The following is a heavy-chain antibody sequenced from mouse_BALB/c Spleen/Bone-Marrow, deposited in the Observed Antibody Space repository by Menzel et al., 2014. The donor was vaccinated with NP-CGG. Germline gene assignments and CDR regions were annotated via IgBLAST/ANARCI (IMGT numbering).Heavy chain of an antibody. CDR2: ISTSSGNT. Sequence: CGLELVWPGVSVKISCKGSGYTFTDYAMHWVKQSHAMSLEWLGVISTSSGNTYYNQKCKGKATMTVDKSSSTAYIELARVTAKESDNYYRARRTSLQRDYEVWGAGTTGTSSP. CDR3: ARRTSLQRDYEV. CDR1: GYTFTDYA. J-gene: IGHJ1*01. D-gene: IGHD6-5*01. V-gene: IGHV1-67*01.